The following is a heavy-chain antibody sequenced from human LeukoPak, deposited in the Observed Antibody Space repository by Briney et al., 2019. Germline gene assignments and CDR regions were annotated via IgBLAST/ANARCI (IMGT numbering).Heavy chain of an antibody. CDR2: ISSNGNYI. D-gene: IGHD6-19*01. Sequence: GGSLRLSCAASGFTFSSHSMNWVRQAPGKGLEWVSSISSNGNYIYYADSVKGRFTISRDNAKNSLYLQMNSLRAEDTAVYYCARDLGAVAGNYYDMDVWGQGTTVTVSS. CDR3: ARDLGAVAGNYYDMDV. J-gene: IGHJ6*02. V-gene: IGHV3-21*01. CDR1: GFTFSSHS.